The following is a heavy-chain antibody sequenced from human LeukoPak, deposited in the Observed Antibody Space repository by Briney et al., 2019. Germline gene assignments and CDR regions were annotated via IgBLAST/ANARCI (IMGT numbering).Heavy chain of an antibody. CDR2: IRYDGSNK. V-gene: IGHV3-30*02. CDR1: GFTFSSYG. D-gene: IGHD3-22*01. CDR3: AKGHLSSSDYYDSSGLRY. Sequence: EGSLRLSCAASGFTFSSYGMHWVRQAPGKGLEWVAFIRYDGSNKYYADSVKGRFTISRDNSKNTLYVQMNSLRAEDTAVYYCAKGHLSSSDYYDSSGLRYWGQGTLVTVSS. J-gene: IGHJ4*02.